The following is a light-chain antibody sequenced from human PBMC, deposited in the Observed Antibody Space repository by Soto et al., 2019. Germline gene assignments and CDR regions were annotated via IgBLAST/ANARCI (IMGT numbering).Light chain of an antibody. CDR2: EVS. J-gene: IGLJ2*01. Sequence: QSALTQPPSASGSPGQSVTISCTGTSSDVGAYNYVSWYQQHPGKAPKLMIFEVSKRPSGVPDRFSGSKSGNTASLTVSGLQVEDEAEYYCSSYAGNNNLVFGGGTKVTVL. CDR3: SSYAGNNNLV. V-gene: IGLV2-8*01. CDR1: SSDVGAYNY.